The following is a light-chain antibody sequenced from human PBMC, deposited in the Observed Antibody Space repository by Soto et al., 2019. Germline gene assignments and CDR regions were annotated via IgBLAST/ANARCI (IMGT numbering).Light chain of an antibody. J-gene: IGKJ1*01. CDR2: SAS. V-gene: IGKV3-20*01. CDR1: QTFSSSY. CDR3: HQYDTAPRT. Sequence: EIVLTQSPGTLSLSPGERSTLSCSASQTFSSSYLAWYQQKPGQAPRLLIYSASTRATGIPGRFSGSGSGTDFTLTISRLEPEDFAVYYCHQYDTAPRTFGQGTKVDIK.